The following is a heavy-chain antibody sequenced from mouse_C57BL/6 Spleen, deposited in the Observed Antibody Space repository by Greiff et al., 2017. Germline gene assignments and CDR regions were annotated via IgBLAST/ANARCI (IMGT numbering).Heavy chain of an antibody. J-gene: IGHJ1*03. CDR2: ISYDGSN. Sequence: EVHLVESGPGLVKPSQSLSLTCSVTGYSITSGYYWNWIRQFPGNKLEWMGYISYDGSNNYNPSLKNRISITRDTSKNQFFLKLNSVTTEDTATYYCARDYGNYWYFDVWGTGTTVTVSS. D-gene: IGHD2-1*01. V-gene: IGHV3-6*01. CDR3: ARDYGNYWYFDV. CDR1: GYSITSGYY.